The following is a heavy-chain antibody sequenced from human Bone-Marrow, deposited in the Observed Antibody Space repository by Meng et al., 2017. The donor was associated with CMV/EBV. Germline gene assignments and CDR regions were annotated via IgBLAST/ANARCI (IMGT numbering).Heavy chain of an antibody. D-gene: IGHD3-22*01. CDR1: GYTFTSYG. V-gene: IGHV1-18*01. Sequence: SGYTFTSYGISWVRQATAQGLEWMGWISAYNGNTNYAQKLQGRVTMTTDTSTSTAYMELRSLRSDDTAVYYCARGAYYYDSSGYLNWGQGTLVTVSS. CDR2: ISAYNGNT. CDR3: ARGAYYYDSSGYLN. J-gene: IGHJ4*02.